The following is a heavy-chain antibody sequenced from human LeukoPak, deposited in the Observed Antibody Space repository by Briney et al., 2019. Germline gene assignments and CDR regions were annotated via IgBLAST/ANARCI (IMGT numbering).Heavy chain of an antibody. V-gene: IGHV4-61*01. CDR3: ARDVAYWSGHHFDY. CDR1: GGSIRSSYYY. Sequence: SETLSLTCTVSGGSIRSSYYYWGWIRQPPGKGLEWIGYIYYSGSTNYNPSLKSRVTISVDTSKNQFSLKLSSVTAADTAVYYCARDVAYWSGHHFDYWGQGTLVTVSS. CDR2: IYYSGST. J-gene: IGHJ4*02. D-gene: IGHD3-3*01.